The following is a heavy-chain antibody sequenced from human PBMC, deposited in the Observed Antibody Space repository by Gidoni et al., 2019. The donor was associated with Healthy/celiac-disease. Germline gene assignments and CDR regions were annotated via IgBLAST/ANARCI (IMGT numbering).Heavy chain of an antibody. D-gene: IGHD3-3*01. CDR2: INPNSGGT. CDR3: ARDQNDFWSVYYYYGMDV. V-gene: IGHV1-2*06. CDR1: GYTFTGYY. J-gene: IGHJ6*02. Sequence: QVQLVQSGAEVKKPGASVKVSCSASGYTFTGYYTHWVRQAPGPGLEWMGRINPNSGGTNYAKKFQGRVTMTRDTSISTAYMELSRLRSDDTAVYYCARDQNDFWSVYYYYGMDVWGQGTTVTVSS.